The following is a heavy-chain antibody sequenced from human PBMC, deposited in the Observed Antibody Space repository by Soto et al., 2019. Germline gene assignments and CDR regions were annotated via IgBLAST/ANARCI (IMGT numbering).Heavy chain of an antibody. CDR3: ARGGEEYGFWSGFYFDY. CDR2: IYYSGST. V-gene: IGHV4-31*03. Sequence: QVQLQESGPGLVKPSQTLSLTCTVSGGSISSGGYYWSWIRQHPGKGLEWIGYIYYSGSTYYNPSLKSRVTISVDTSKNQFSLKLSSVTAADTAVYYCARGGEEYGFWSGFYFDYWGQGTLVTVSS. D-gene: IGHD3-3*01. CDR1: GGSISSGGYY. J-gene: IGHJ4*02.